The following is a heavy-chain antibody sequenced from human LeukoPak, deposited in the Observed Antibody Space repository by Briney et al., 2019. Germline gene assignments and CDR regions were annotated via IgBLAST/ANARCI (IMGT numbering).Heavy chain of an antibody. CDR1: GFTFSSYG. D-gene: IGHD6-19*01. CDR2: IWYDGSNK. Sequence: PGRSLRLSCAASGFTFSSYGMHWVRQAPGKGLEWVAVIWYDGSNKYYADSVKGRFTISRDNSKNTLYLQMNSLRAEDTAVYYCARDRTLSIAVAFPFDYWGQGTLVTVSS. J-gene: IGHJ4*02. V-gene: IGHV3-33*01. CDR3: ARDRTLSIAVAFPFDY.